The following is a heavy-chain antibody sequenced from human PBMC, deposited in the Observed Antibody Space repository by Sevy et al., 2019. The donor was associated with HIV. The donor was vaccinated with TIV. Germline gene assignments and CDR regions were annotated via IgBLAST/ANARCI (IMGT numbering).Heavy chain of an antibody. CDR3: ARDSSSDYYDSSGGAFDI. CDR2: ISSSGSTI. D-gene: IGHD3-22*01. Sequence: GGSLRLSCAASGFTFSDYYMSWIRQAPGKGLEWVSYISSSGSTIYYADSVKGRFTLSRDNAKNSLYLQMNSLRAEDTAVYYCARDSSSDYYDSSGGAFDIWGQGTMVTVSS. V-gene: IGHV3-11*01. CDR1: GFTFSDYY. J-gene: IGHJ3*02.